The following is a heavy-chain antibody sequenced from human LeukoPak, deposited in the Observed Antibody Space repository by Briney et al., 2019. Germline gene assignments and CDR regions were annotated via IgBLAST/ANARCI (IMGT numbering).Heavy chain of an antibody. J-gene: IGHJ4*02. D-gene: IGHD3-10*01. Sequence: VASVKVSRKASGYTFTGYYMHWVRQAPGQELEWMGWINPNSGGTNYAQKFQGWVTMTRDTSITTVYMELTSLKSDDTAVYYCARDRTTMIRGVTLPLNYFDSWGQGTLVTVSS. CDR2: INPNSGGT. V-gene: IGHV1-2*04. CDR3: ARDRTTMIRGVTLPLNYFDS. CDR1: GYTFTGYY.